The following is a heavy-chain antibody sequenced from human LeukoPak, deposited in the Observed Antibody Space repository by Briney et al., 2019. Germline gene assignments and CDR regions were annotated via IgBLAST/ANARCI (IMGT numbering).Heavy chain of an antibody. J-gene: IGHJ3*02. CDR3: ARCAWSHLDAFDI. Sequence: GGSLRLSCAASGFTFSSYSMNWVRQAPGKGLEWVSSISSSSSYIYYADSVKGRFTISRDNAKNPLYLQMNSLRAEDTAVYYCARCAWSHLDAFDIWGQGTMVTVSS. D-gene: IGHD2-15*01. V-gene: IGHV3-21*01. CDR1: GFTFSSYS. CDR2: ISSSSSYI.